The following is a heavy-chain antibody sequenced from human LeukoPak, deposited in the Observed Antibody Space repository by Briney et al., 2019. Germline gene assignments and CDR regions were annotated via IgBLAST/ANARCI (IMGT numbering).Heavy chain of an antibody. CDR2: TGGGSGI. J-gene: IGHJ4*02. CDR3: AKWGDYDVLTGYYVSDY. CDR1: GFTFSNYA. D-gene: IGHD3-9*01. Sequence: GASLRLSCAASGFTFSNYAMSWVRQAPGKGLEWVSATGGGSGIYYADSMKSRFTISRDNSKNTLYLQINSLRAEDTAVYYCAKWGDYDVLTGYYVSDYWGQGTLSPSRQ. V-gene: IGHV3-23*01.